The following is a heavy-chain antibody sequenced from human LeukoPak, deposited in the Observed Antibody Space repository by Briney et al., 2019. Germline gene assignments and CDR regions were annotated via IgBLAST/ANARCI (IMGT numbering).Heavy chain of an antibody. V-gene: IGHV3-74*01. D-gene: IGHD4-23*01. CDR1: GFTFSSYW. J-gene: IGHJ4*02. CDR2: IASDGSST. CDR3: ARGRPHGNDY. Sequence: KTGGSLRLSCAASGFTFSSYWMNWVRQAPGKGLVWVSRIASDGSSTTYADSVKGRFSISRDNAKNTLYLQMNSPRVEDTAVYYCARGRPHGNDYWGQGTLVTVSS.